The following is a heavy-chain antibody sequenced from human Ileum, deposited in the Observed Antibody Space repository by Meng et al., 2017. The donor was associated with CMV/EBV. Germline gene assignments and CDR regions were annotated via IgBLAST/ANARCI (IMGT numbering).Heavy chain of an antibody. D-gene: IGHD3-10*01. CDR3: TTYYRGFSGPQEC. J-gene: IGHJ4*01. V-gene: IGHV3-23*01. CDR2: ISGSGDNT. Sequence: GESLKISCVGSGFTSSSYAMGWVRQAPGKGLEWVSSISGSGDNTFYADSVKGRFTISRDNSMNTMYLQMDSLRAEDTAIYYCTTYYRGFSGPQECWGQGTLVTVSS. CDR1: GFTSSSYA.